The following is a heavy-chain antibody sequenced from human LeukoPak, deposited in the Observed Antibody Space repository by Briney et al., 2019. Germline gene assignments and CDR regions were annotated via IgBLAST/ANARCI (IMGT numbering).Heavy chain of an antibody. J-gene: IGHJ5*02. CDR3: ARDSNDFWSGHYKERWFDP. Sequence: GGSLRLSCAASGFTFSDYYMSWIRQAPGKGLEWVSYISSSGSTIYYADSVKGRFTISRDNAKNSLYLQMNSLRAEDTAVYYCARDSNDFWSGHYKERWFDPWGQGTLVTVSS. CDR2: ISSSGSTI. CDR1: GFTFSDYY. V-gene: IGHV3-11*01. D-gene: IGHD3-3*01.